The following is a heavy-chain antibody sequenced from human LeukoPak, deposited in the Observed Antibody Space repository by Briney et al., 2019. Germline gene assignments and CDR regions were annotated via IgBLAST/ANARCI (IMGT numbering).Heavy chain of an antibody. D-gene: IGHD5-12*01. V-gene: IGHV1-2*02. Sequence: ASVKVSCKASGYTFTGYYMHWVRQAPGQGLECMGWINPNSGGTNYAQKFQGRVTMTRDTSISIAYMELSRLRSDDTAVYYCARGYGGYVLDWGQGTLVTVSS. CDR1: GYTFTGYY. CDR3: ARGYGGYVLD. CDR2: INPNSGGT. J-gene: IGHJ4*02.